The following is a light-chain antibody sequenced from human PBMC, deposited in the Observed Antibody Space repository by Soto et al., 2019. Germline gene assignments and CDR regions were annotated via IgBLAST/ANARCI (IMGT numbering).Light chain of an antibody. CDR3: QQYGRSPRT. J-gene: IGKJ1*01. V-gene: IGKV3-20*01. CDR2: GAS. CDR1: QSVSSSY. Sequence: EIVLTQSPGTLSLSPGERATLSCRASQSVSSSYLAWYQQKPGQAPRLLIYGASSRATGIPDRFSGSGSGTDFTLIISRLEAEDFAVYYCQQYGRSPRTFGQGTKVEIK.